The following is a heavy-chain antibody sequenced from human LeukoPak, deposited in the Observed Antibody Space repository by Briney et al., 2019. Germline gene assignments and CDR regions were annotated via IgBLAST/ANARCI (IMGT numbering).Heavy chain of an antibody. CDR2: IYYSGST. V-gene: IGHV4-59*12. D-gene: IGHD3-10*01. Sequence: SETLSLTCTVSGGSISSYYWSWIRQPPGKGLEWIGYIYYSGSTNYNPSLKSRVTISVDTSKNQFSLKLSSVTAADTAVYYCARDVYGSGSYNWFDPWGQGTLVTVSS. J-gene: IGHJ5*02. CDR1: GGSISSYY. CDR3: ARDVYGSGSYNWFDP.